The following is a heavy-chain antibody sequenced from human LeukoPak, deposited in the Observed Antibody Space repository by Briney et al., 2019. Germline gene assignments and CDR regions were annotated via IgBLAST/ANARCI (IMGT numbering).Heavy chain of an antibody. J-gene: IGHJ3*02. CDR2: MNPNSGNT. Sequence: ASVKVSCKASGYTFTSYDINWVRQATGQGLEWMGWMNPNSGNTGYAQKFQGRVTMTRNTSISTAYMELSSLRSEDTAEYYCARAVRLRYFDWFATNFAFDIWGQGTMVTVSS. CDR1: GYTFTSYD. D-gene: IGHD3-9*01. V-gene: IGHV1-8*01. CDR3: ARAVRLRYFDWFATNFAFDI.